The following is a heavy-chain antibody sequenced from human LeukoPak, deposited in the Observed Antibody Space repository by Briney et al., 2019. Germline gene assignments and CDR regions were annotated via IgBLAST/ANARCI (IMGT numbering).Heavy chain of an antibody. J-gene: IGHJ4*02. Sequence: GGSLRLSCAASGFTVSSNYMSWVRQAPGKGLEWVSAITTGGGATYYADSVKGRFTISRDNAKNTLYLQMNSLRTEDTAVYYCAKTQSGTYHHWGQGTLVTVSS. V-gene: IGHV3-23*01. CDR2: ITTGGGAT. CDR1: GFTVSSNY. D-gene: IGHD6-25*01. CDR3: AKTQSGTYHH.